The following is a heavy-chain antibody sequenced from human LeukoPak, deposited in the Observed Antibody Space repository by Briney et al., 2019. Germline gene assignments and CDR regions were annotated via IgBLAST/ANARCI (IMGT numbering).Heavy chain of an antibody. CDR1: GFTFSSYA. Sequence: PGGSLRLSCAASGFTFSSYAMHWVRQAPGKGLEWVAVISYDGSNKYYADSVKGRFTISRDNSKNTLYLQMNSLRAEDTAVYYCARGRAMAYYYYYGMDVWGQGTTVTVSS. CDR2: ISYDGSNK. D-gene: IGHD5-18*01. J-gene: IGHJ6*02. CDR3: ARGRAMAYYYYYGMDV. V-gene: IGHV3-30-3*01.